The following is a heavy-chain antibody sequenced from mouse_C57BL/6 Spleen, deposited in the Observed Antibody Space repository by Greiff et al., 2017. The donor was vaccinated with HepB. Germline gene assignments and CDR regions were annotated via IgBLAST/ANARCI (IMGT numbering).Heavy chain of an antibody. CDR3: ANNRGDYYGSSYGYFDV. Sequence: EVQLVESVAELVRPGASVKLSCTASGFNIKNTYMHWVKQRPEQGLEWIGRIDPANGNTKYAPKFQGKATITADTTSHTAYLQLSSLTSEDTASYYCANNRGDYYGSSYGYFDVWGTGTTVTVSS. J-gene: IGHJ1*03. CDR1: GFNIKNTY. V-gene: IGHV14-3*01. D-gene: IGHD1-1*01. CDR2: IDPANGNT.